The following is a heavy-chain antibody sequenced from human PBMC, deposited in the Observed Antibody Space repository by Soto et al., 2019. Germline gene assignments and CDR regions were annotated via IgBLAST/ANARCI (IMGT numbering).Heavy chain of an antibody. CDR1: GGSFSGYY. CDR3: ARRGLHLGELSSYYFDY. Sequence: PSETLSLTCAVYGGSFSGYYWSWIRQPPGKGLEWIGEINHSGSTNYNPSLKSRVTISVDTSKNQFSLKLSSVTAADTAVYYCARRGLHLGELSSYYFDYWGQGTXVTVSS. D-gene: IGHD3-16*02. CDR2: INHSGST. J-gene: IGHJ4*02. V-gene: IGHV4-34*01.